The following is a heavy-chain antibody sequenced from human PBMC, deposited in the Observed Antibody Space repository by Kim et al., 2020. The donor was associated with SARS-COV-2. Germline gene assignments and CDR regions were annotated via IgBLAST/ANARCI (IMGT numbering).Heavy chain of an antibody. CDR2: IKSKTYGGTT. D-gene: IGHD2-15*01. CDR3: TTGIAS. Sequence: GGSLRLSCAASGFTFSNAWMSWVRQAPGKGLEWVGRIKSKTYGGTTDYAAPVKGRFTISRDDSKNTLYLQMNSLKTEDTAVYYCTTGIASWGQGTLVTVS. J-gene: IGHJ4*02. V-gene: IGHV3-15*01. CDR1: GFTFSNAW.